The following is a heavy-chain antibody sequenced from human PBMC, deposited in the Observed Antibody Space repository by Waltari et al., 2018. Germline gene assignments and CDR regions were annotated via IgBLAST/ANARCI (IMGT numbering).Heavy chain of an antibody. J-gene: IGHJ3*02. V-gene: IGHV3-23*01. CDR2: ISGSGGST. Sequence: EVQLLESGGGLVQPGGSLRLSCAASGFTFSSYAMSWVRQAPGKGLEWVSAISGSGGSTYYADSVKGRFTISRDNSKNTLYLQMNSLRAEDTAMYYCARRRQVAVDAFDIWGQGTMVTVSS. CDR3: ARRRQVAVDAFDI. CDR1: GFTFSSYA.